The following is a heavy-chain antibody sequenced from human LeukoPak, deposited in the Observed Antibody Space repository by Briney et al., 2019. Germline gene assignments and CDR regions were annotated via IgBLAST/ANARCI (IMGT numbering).Heavy chain of an antibody. V-gene: IGHV3-7*01. CDR1: GFTFGSYW. D-gene: IGHD5-18*01. CDR2: TKQDGSEE. Sequence: PGGSLRLSCEASGFTFGSYWMSWVRQAPGKGLEWVANTKQDGSEEYYMDSVKGRFTISRDNAKNSLYLQMDSLRAEDTAVYFCARERNTAVVTAFDVWGQGTMVTVSS. CDR3: ARERNTAVVTAFDV. J-gene: IGHJ3*01.